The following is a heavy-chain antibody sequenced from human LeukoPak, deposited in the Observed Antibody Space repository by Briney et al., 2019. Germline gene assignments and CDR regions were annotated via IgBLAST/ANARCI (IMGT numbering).Heavy chain of an antibody. D-gene: IGHD3-3*01. CDR1: GFTFSNYW. CDR2: IKPDGGAQ. J-gene: IGHJ4*02. Sequence: GSLRISCAASGFTFSNYWMTWVRQAPGKGLEWVANIKPDGGAQYYADSVKGRFTISRDNAKNSLYLQMNSLRAEDTAVYFCARSRYDVVYFDYWGQGTLVTVSS. V-gene: IGHV3-7*01. CDR3: ARSRYDVVYFDY.